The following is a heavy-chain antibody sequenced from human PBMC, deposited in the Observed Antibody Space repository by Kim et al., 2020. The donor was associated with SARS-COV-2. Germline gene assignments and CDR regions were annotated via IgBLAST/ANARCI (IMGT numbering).Heavy chain of an antibody. CDR2: INHSGST. CDR1: GGSFSGYY. V-gene: IGHV4-34*01. CDR3: ARGGNLRDYVWGSYRFGFDY. Sequence: SETLSLTCAVYGGSFSGYYWSWIRQPPGKGLEWIGEINHSGSTNYNPSLKSRVTISVDTSKNQFSLKLSSVTAADTAVYYCARGGNLRDYVWGSYRFGFDYWGQGTLVTVSS. D-gene: IGHD3-16*02. J-gene: IGHJ4*02.